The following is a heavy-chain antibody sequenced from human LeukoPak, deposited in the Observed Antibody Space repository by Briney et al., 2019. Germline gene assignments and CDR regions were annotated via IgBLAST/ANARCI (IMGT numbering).Heavy chain of an antibody. Sequence: ASVKVSCKASGYTFTSYGISWVRQAPGQGLEWMGWISAYNGNTNYAQKLQGRVTMTTDTSTSTAYTELRSLRSDDTAVYYCARAPVLLWFGELLSLDYWGQGTLVTVSS. CDR2: ISAYNGNT. CDR1: GYTFTSYG. CDR3: ARAPVLLWFGELLSLDY. D-gene: IGHD3-10*01. J-gene: IGHJ4*02. V-gene: IGHV1-18*04.